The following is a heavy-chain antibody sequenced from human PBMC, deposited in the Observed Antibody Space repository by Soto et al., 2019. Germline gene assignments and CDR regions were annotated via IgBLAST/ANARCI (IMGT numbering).Heavy chain of an antibody. J-gene: IGHJ6*02. CDR1: GFTFSSYA. Sequence: EVQLLESGGGLVQPGGSLRLSCAASGFTFSSYAMSWVRQAPGKGLEGVSAISGSGGSTYYADSVKGRFTISRDNSKNTLYLQMNSLRAEDTAVYYCAKRGGLLWFSTGGMDVWGQGTTVTVSS. D-gene: IGHD3-10*01. CDR3: AKRGGLLWFSTGGMDV. V-gene: IGHV3-23*01. CDR2: ISGSGGST.